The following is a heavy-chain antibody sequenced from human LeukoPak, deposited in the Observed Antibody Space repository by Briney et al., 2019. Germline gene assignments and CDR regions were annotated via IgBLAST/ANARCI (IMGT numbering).Heavy chain of an antibody. D-gene: IGHD6-13*01. CDR2: ISSDGSNK. J-gene: IGHJ4*02. V-gene: IGHV3-30*18. CDR1: GFTFSSYG. CDR3: AKDRAPGTSVY. Sequence: GGSLRLSCAASGFTFSSYGMHWVRQAPGKGLEWVALISSDGSNKYYSDSVKGRFTISRDNSKNMLYLQMNSLRAEDTAVYYCAKDRAPGTSVYWGQGTLVTVSS.